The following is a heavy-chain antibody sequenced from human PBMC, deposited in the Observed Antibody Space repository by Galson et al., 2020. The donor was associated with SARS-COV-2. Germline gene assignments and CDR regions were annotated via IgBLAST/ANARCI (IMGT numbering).Heavy chain of an antibody. CDR1: GYTFTSYG. D-gene: IGHD6-6*01. Sequence: ASVKVSCKASGYTFTSYGISWVRQAPGQGLEWMGWISAYNGNTNYVQKLQGRVNMTTDTSTSTAYMELRSLRSDDTAVYYCARNIHSIAARPDYYYGMDVWGQGTTVTVSS. J-gene: IGHJ6*02. CDR3: ARNIHSIAARPDYYYGMDV. V-gene: IGHV1-18*01. CDR2: ISAYNGNT.